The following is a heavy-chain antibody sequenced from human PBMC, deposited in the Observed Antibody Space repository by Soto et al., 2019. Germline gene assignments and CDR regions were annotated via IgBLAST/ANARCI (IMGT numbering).Heavy chain of an antibody. Sequence: GESLKISCKGSGYSFTSYWISWVRQMPGKGLEWMGRIDPSDSYTNYSPSFQGHVTISADKSISTAYLQWSSLKASDTAMYYCARQFGKGAARQAPIYYYYYYGMDVWGQGTRVTVPS. D-gene: IGHD6-6*01. CDR1: GYSFTSYW. CDR2: IDPSDSYT. J-gene: IGHJ6*02. CDR3: ARQFGKGAARQAPIYYYYYYGMDV. V-gene: IGHV5-10-1*01.